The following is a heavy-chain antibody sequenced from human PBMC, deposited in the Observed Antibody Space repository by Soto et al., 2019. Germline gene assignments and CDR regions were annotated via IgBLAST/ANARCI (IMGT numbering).Heavy chain of an antibody. CDR3: ARAAVSAVGTFDK. J-gene: IGHJ4*02. Sequence: QVQLHQGSAGLLKPAETLTLTCAVSGGSFSGFFWGWIRQPPGKGLEWIGEVNHGGSTNYNTSLMSRVIISSNTSKNHFALTLSAVAAADTAVYYCARAAVSAVGTFDKWGQGALVTVSS. CDR1: GGSFSGFF. CDR2: VNHGGST. D-gene: IGHD6-13*01. V-gene: IGHV4-34*01.